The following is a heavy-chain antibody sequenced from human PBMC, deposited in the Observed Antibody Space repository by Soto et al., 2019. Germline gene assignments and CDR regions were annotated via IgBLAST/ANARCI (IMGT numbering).Heavy chain of an antibody. V-gene: IGHV4-4*07. CDR3: ARGRGGATPISAFDI. CDR2: IYSGGGT. J-gene: IGHJ3*02. D-gene: IGHD1-26*01. CDR1: GGSISGYY. Sequence: QVQLQESGPGLVKPSETLSLTCTVSGGSISGYYCSWIRQPAGEGLEWIGRIYSGGGTNYNPSLKSRVTISVDTSKNQFSLKLSSVTAADTAVYYCARGRGGATPISAFDIWGQGTMVTVSS.